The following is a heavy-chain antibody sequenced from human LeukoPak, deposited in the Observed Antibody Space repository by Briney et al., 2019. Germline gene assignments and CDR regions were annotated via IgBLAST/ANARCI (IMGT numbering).Heavy chain of an antibody. Sequence: GESLKISCKGSGYTFSTYWIGWVRQMPGKGLEWMGIIYPGDSDTRYSPSFQGQVTISADKSIRTAYLQWSSLKASDTAMYYCARGYYFGSGSYLYYFDYWGQGTLVTVSS. D-gene: IGHD3-10*01. CDR3: ARGYYFGSGSYLYYFDY. CDR2: IYPGDSDT. V-gene: IGHV5-51*01. CDR1: GYTFSTYW. J-gene: IGHJ4*02.